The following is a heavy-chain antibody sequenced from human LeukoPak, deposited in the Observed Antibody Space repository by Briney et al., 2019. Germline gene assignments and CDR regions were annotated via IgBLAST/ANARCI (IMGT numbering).Heavy chain of an antibody. J-gene: IGHJ4*02. CDR3: ARGHNYGFDY. CDR1: GFTFSDYT. Sequence: GGSLRLSCTASGFTFSDYTMNWVRQAPGKGLEWLSYITGSSSTIYYADSVKGRFTISRDNAKNSLYLQMNSLRVEDTAVYYCARGHNYGFDYWGQGTLATVSS. CDR2: ITGSSSTI. D-gene: IGHD5-18*01. V-gene: IGHV3-48*04.